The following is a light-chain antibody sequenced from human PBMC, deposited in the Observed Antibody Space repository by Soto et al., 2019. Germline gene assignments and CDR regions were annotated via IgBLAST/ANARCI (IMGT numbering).Light chain of an antibody. CDR2: AAS. CDR3: QQSYSTPSIT. Sequence: DIQMTQSPSTLSASVGDSVSISCRASQSISTHLNWYQQKPGKAPKLLIYAASSLQSGVPSRFSGSGSGTDFTLTISSLQPEDFATYYCQQSYSTPSITFGQGTRLEIK. CDR1: QSISTH. J-gene: IGKJ5*01. V-gene: IGKV1-39*01.